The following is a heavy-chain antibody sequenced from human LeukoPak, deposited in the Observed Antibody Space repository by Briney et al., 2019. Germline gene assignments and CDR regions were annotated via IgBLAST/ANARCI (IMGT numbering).Heavy chain of an antibody. CDR3: AKDRASIAVLYYFDY. CDR2: ISWNSGSI. CDR1: GFTFDDYA. Sequence: GRSLRLSCAASGFTFDDYAMHWVRQAPGKGLEWVSGISWNSGSIGYADSVKGRFTISRDNAKNSLYLQMNSLRAEDTALYYRAKDRASIAVLYYFDYWGQGTLVTVSS. V-gene: IGHV3-9*01. D-gene: IGHD6-6*01. J-gene: IGHJ4*02.